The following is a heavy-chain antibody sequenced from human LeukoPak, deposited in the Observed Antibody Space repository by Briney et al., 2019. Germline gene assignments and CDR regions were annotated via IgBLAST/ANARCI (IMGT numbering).Heavy chain of an antibody. J-gene: IGHJ5*02. D-gene: IGHD3-22*01. Sequence: SVKVSFKASGGTFIIYTISWVRQAPGQGGEWMGGIIPILGIANYAQKFQGRVTITADKSTSTAYMELSSLRSEDTAVYYCASSSWYYDSSGPTGFDPWGQGTLVTVSS. CDR3: ASSSWYYDSSGPTGFDP. CDR2: IIPILGIA. V-gene: IGHV1-69*10. CDR1: GGTFIIYT.